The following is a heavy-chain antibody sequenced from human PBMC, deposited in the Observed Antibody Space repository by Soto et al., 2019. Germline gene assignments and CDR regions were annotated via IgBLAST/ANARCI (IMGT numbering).Heavy chain of an antibody. CDR3: AKVGIMDCSGGSCYSYYFDY. D-gene: IGHD2-15*01. Sequence: GGSLRLSCAASGFTFSSYAMSWVRQAPGKGLEWVSAISGSGGSTYYADSVKGRFTISRDNSKNTLYLQMNSLRAEDTAVYYCAKVGIMDCSGGSCYSYYFDYWGQGTLVTVSS. CDR2: ISGSGGST. V-gene: IGHV3-23*01. J-gene: IGHJ4*02. CDR1: GFTFSSYA.